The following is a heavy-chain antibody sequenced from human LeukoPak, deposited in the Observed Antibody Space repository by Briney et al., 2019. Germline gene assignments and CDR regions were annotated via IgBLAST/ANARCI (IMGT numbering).Heavy chain of an antibody. CDR2: MNPNSGNT. CDR3: ARRPAVAGTLPDY. J-gene: IGHJ4*02. Sequence: ASVKVSCKASGYTFTNYDISWVRQAAGQGLEWMGWMNPNSGNTGYAQKFQGRVTMTRDNSITTAYMELSSLRAEDTAIYYCARRPAVAGTLPDYWGQGTLVTVSS. CDR1: GYTFTNYD. D-gene: IGHD6-19*01. V-gene: IGHV1-8*01.